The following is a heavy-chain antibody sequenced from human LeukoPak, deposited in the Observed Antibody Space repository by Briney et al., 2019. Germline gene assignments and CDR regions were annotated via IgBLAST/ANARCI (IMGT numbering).Heavy chain of an antibody. J-gene: IGHJ4*02. CDR1: GFAVSCNY. V-gene: IGHV3-53*01. Sequence: GGSLRLSCAASGFAVSCNYMSWVRQAPGKGLEWVSVIYSGGSTYYADSVKGRFTISRDNSKNTLCLQMDSLRAEDTAVYYCARESYNSGIDYWGQGTLVTVSS. D-gene: IGHD6-19*01. CDR2: IYSGGST. CDR3: ARESYNSGIDY.